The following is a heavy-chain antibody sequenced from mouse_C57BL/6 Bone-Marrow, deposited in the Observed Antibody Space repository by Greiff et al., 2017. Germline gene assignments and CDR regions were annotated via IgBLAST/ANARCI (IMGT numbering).Heavy chain of an antibody. V-gene: IGHV5-12*01. CDR1: GFTFSDYY. J-gene: IGHJ4*01. CDR3: ARHEGSSYAMDY. Sequence: EVNLVESGGGLVQPGGSLKLSCAASGFTFSDYYMYWVRQTPEKRLEWVAYISNGGGSTYYPDTVKGRFTISRDNAKNTLYLQMSRLKSEDTAMYYCARHEGSSYAMDYWGQGTSVTVSS. CDR2: ISNGGGST. D-gene: IGHD1-1*01.